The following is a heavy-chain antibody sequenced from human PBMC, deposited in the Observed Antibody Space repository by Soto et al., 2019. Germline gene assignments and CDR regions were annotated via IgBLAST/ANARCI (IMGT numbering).Heavy chain of an antibody. CDR2: INHSGST. J-gene: IGHJ4*02. Sequence: SATLSLTCAVYGVSFSGYYWSWIRQPQGKGLEWIGEINHSGSTNYNPSLKSRVTISVDTSKNQFSLKLSSVTAADTAVYYCARLGHGIRLNYYGSGSYSALFAYWGQGTLVTVS. CDR1: GVSFSGYY. CDR3: ARLGHGIRLNYYGSGSYSALFAY. D-gene: IGHD3-10*01. V-gene: IGHV4-34*01.